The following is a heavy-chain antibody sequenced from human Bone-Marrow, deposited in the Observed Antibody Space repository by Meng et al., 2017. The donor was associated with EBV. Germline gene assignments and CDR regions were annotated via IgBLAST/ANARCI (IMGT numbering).Heavy chain of an antibody. J-gene: IGHJ4*02. Sequence: VQLVLSGAAVKKPGASVKVSCKASGYTFTSYGISWVRQAPGQGLEWMGWISAYNAHTNYAQKLQGRVTMTTDTSTRTTYMELRSLRSDDTAVYYCARDADYGSGSYGVLIDYWGQGTLVTVSS. D-gene: IGHD3-10*01. CDR1: GYTFTSYG. CDR3: ARDADYGSGSYGVLIDY. V-gene: IGHV1-18*01. CDR2: ISAYNAHT.